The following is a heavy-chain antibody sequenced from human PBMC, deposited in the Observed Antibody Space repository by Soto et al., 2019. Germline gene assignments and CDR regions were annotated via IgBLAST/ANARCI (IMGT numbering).Heavy chain of an antibody. V-gene: IGHV2-5*02. CDR1: GFSLSTSGVG. D-gene: IGHD6-13*01. CDR3: AHSLLYAAAAGRRYFQH. CDR2: IYWDDDK. Sequence: QITLKESGPTLVKPTQTLTLTCTFSGFSLSTSGVGVGWIRQPPGKALEWLALIYWDDDKRYSPSLKSRLTITKETSKNQVVLTMTNMDPVDTATYYCAHSLLYAAAAGRRYFQHWGQGTLVTVSS. J-gene: IGHJ1*01.